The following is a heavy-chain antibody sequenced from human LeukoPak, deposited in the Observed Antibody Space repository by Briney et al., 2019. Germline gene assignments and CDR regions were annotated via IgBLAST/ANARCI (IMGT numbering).Heavy chain of an antibody. Sequence: ASVKVSCKASGYTFTGYYMHWVRQAPGQGLEWMGWINPNSGGTNYAQKFQGRVTMTRDTSISTAYMELRSLRSDDTAVYYCARDSYYYDSSLGLWGQGTLVTVSS. V-gene: IGHV1-2*02. J-gene: IGHJ4*02. CDR2: INPNSGGT. CDR3: ARDSYYYDSSLGL. D-gene: IGHD3-22*01. CDR1: GYTFTGYY.